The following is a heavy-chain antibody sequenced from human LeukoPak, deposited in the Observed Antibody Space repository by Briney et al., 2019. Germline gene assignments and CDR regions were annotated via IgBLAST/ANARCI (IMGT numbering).Heavy chain of an antibody. CDR3: ARGGGFSFGAQSYYQLSL. V-gene: IGHV1-8*01. CDR2: MNPNSGKT. Sequence: ASVKVSCKASGYTFTSYDIHWVRQDPGRGLDYLGWMNPNSGKTGYTQKFRGRFSMTRDTSISTAYLELNSLTSVDTAVYYCARGGGFSFGAQSYYQLSLWGQGTLVTVSS. D-gene: IGHD1-26*01. CDR1: GYTFTSYD. J-gene: IGHJ4*02.